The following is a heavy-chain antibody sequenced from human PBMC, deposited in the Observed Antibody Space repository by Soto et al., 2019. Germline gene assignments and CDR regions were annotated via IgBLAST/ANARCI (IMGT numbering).Heavy chain of an antibody. CDR1: GYTFTSYG. J-gene: IGHJ5*02. V-gene: IGHV1-18*01. CDR2: TSAYNGNT. D-gene: IGHD2-2*01. Sequence: ASVKVSCKASGYTFTSYGISWVRQAPGQGLEWMGWTSAYNGNTNYAQKLQGRVTMTTDTSTSTAYMELRSLRSDDTAVYYCARDRTPYCSSTSCYGGFWFDPWGQGTLVTVSS. CDR3: ARDRTPYCSSTSCYGGFWFDP.